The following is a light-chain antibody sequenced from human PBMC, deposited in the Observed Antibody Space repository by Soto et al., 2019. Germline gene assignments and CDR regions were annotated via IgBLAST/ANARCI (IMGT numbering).Light chain of an antibody. CDR1: QNIDSW. Sequence: DIQVTQSPSTLSASVGDRVTISCRASQNIDSWLAWYQQKPGKAPKLLIYDASSLESGVPSRFSGSGSGTEFTLTISSLQPDDFATYYCQQYNSETYSFGHGTKVDIK. CDR2: DAS. J-gene: IGKJ3*01. V-gene: IGKV1-5*01. CDR3: QQYNSETYS.